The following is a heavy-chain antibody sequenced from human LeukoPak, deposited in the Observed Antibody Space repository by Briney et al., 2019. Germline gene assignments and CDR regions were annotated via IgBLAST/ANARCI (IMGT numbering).Heavy chain of an antibody. D-gene: IGHD3-10*02. Sequence: PGGSLRLSCVASGFTFRSFAFHWVRQAPDKGLEWVAVIAYDGSVAYVADALKGRFTISRDDSKSTLYLQMNSLRPADTAVYYCARDMLKGAPDYLDHWGQGTLVTVSS. CDR1: GFTFRSFA. V-gene: IGHV3-30*04. CDR3: ARDMLKGAPDYLDH. J-gene: IGHJ4*02. CDR2: IAYDGSVA.